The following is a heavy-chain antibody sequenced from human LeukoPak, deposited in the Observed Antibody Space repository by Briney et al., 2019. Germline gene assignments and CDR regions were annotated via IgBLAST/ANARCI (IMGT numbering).Heavy chain of an antibody. CDR3: ARGPGERFLEWLPLVYY. D-gene: IGHD3-3*01. Sequence: GASVKVSCKASGYTFTSYYMYWVRQAPGQGLEWMGWINPNSGGTNYAQKFQGRVTMTRDTSISTAYMELSRLRSDDTAVYYCARGPGERFLEWLPLVYYWGQGTLVTVSS. J-gene: IGHJ4*02. V-gene: IGHV1-2*02. CDR1: GYTFTSYY. CDR2: INPNSGGT.